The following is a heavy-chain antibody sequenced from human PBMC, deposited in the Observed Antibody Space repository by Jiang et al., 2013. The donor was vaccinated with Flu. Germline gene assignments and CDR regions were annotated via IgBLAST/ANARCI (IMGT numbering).Heavy chain of an antibody. D-gene: IGHD2-15*01. CDR2: IISMFGTT. V-gene: IGHV1-69*01. J-gene: IGHJ2*01. CDR3: ARDSSSEAYPLLLYYFDL. Sequence: PGSSMKVSCKASGGTISGYVISWVRQAPGQGLEWTGGIISMFGTTNYAQTFKGRITITADESTSTVFLELSSLRSEDTAVYYCARDSSSEAYPLLLYYFDLWGRGTLVTVSS. CDR1: GGTISGYV.